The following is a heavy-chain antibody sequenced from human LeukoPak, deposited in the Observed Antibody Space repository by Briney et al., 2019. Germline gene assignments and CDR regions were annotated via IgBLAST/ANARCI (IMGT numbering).Heavy chain of an antibody. CDR3: ARSSGTATITTRKFDY. J-gene: IGHJ4*02. CDR2: IYYSGST. D-gene: IGHD6-6*01. Sequence: SETLSLTCTVSGGSINSYYWSWIRQPPGKGLEWIGYIYYSGSTNYNPSLKSRVIISVGTSKNQFSLKVSSVTAADTAVYYCARSSGTATITTRKFDYWGQGTLVTVSS. CDR1: GGSINSYY. V-gene: IGHV4-59*01.